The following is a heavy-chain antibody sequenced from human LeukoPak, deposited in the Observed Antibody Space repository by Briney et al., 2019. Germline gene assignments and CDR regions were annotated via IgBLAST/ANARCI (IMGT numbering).Heavy chain of an antibody. D-gene: IGHD3-16*02. Sequence: GGSLRLSCTASGFTFGDYAMSWVRQAPGKGLEWVGFIRRKAYGGTTEYAASVKGRFTISRDDSKSIAYLQMNSLKTEDTAVYYCTRVYYDSVWGSYRYNKFCYFDYWGQGTLVTVSS. CDR1: GFTFGDYA. J-gene: IGHJ4*02. V-gene: IGHV3-49*04. CDR2: IRRKAYGGTT. CDR3: TRVYYDSVWGSYRYNKFCYFDY.